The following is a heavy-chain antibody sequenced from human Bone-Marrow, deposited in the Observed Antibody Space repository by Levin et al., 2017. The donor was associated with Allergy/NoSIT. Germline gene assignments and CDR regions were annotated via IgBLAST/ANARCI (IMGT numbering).Heavy chain of an antibody. CDR3: VREGYYYDGVGPV. Sequence: GESLKISCAASGFTFTSYAMSWVRQAPGKGLEWVSFISDNGGTTEYADSVTGRFTVSRDNSRRTLYLEMNSLTDEDTALCCCVREGYYYDGVGPVWGQGTLVTVSS. CDR1: GFTFTSYA. D-gene: IGHD3-22*01. V-gene: IGHV3-23*01. CDR2: ISDNGGTT. J-gene: IGHJ4*02.